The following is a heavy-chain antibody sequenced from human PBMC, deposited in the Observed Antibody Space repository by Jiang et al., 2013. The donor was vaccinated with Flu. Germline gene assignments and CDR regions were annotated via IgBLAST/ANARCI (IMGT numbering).Heavy chain of an antibody. CDR1: GYTFTNYG. CDR3: ARGRDDFWSGYYTSAFDI. D-gene: IGHD3-3*01. V-gene: IGHV1-18*01. CDR2: ISAYNGNT. J-gene: IGHJ3*02. Sequence: GAEVKKPGASVKVSCKASGYTFTNYGISWVRQAPGQGLEWMGWISAYNGNTNYAQKLQGRVSMTTDTSTTTAYMELRSLRSDDTAVYYCARGRDDFWSGYYTSAFDIWGQGTMVIVSS.